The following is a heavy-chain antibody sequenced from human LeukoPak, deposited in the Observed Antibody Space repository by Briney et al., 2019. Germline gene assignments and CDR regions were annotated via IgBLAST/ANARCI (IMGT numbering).Heavy chain of an antibody. J-gene: IGHJ5*02. CDR3: AREGTVTTSYGWFDP. CDR2: ISAYNGNT. Sequence: GASVKLSCKASGYTFTSYGISWVRQAPAPGHEWMGWISAYNGNTNYAQTLQGRVTMTTDTSTSTAYMELRSLRSDDTAVYYCAREGTVTTSYGWFDPWGQGTLVTVSS. D-gene: IGHD4-17*01. CDR1: GYTFTSYG. V-gene: IGHV1-18*01.